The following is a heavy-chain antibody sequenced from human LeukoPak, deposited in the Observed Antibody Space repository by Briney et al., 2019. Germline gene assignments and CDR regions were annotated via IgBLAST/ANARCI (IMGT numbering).Heavy chain of an antibody. CDR2: INPNSGGT. CDR3: ARAPYYDFWSGYYNGWFDP. V-gene: IGHV1-2*02. J-gene: IGHJ5*02. Sequence: ASVKVSCKASGYTFTGYYMHWVRQAPGQGLEWMGWINPNSGGTNYAQKFQGRVTMTRDTSISTAYMELSRLRSDDTAVYYCARAPYYDFWSGYYNGWFDPWGQGTLVTVSS. CDR1: GYTFTGYY. D-gene: IGHD3-3*01.